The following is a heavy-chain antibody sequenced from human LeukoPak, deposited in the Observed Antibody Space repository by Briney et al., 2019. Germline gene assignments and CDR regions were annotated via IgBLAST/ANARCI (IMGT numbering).Heavy chain of an antibody. J-gene: IGHJ5*02. CDR3: ATIAPILWGYGQNWFDP. Sequence: ASVKVSCKASGYTFTSYYMHWVRQAPGQGLEWMGIINPSGGSTSYAQKFQGRVTMTEDTSTDTAYMELSSLRSEDTAVYYCATIAPILWGYGQNWFDPWGQGTLVTVSS. CDR2: INPSGGST. CDR1: GYTFTSYY. D-gene: IGHD4/OR15-4a*01. V-gene: IGHV1-46*01.